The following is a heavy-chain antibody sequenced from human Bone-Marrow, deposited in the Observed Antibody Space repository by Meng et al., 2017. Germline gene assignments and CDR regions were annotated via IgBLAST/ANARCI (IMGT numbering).Heavy chain of an antibody. D-gene: IGHD2-15*01. V-gene: IGHV7-4-1*02. CDR1: VYTLTNYA. CDR2: IDTKNGNP. CDR3: TREGYLDCSRNNCFDY. J-gene: IGHJ4*02. Sequence: ASVKVSCKASVYTLTNYAINWLRQAPGQGLEWMGCIDTKNGNPTYVQGFRGRLVFSLDNSVSTTYLEISGLKADDTAVYYCTREGYLDCSRNNCFDYWGQGTLVTVYS.